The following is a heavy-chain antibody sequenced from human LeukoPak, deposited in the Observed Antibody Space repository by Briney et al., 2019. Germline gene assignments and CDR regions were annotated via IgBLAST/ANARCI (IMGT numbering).Heavy chain of an antibody. V-gene: IGHV1-2*02. CDR2: INPNSGGT. J-gene: IGHJ3*02. CDR1: GYTFTGYY. D-gene: IGHD2-15*01. CDR3: ASWGGSSHHPTRFWIDAFDI. Sequence: GASVKVSCKASGYTFTGYYMHWVRQAPGQGLEWMGWINPNSGGTNYAQKFQGRVTMTRDTSISTAYMELSRLRSDDTAAYYCASWGGSSHHPTRFWIDAFDIWGQGTMVTVSS.